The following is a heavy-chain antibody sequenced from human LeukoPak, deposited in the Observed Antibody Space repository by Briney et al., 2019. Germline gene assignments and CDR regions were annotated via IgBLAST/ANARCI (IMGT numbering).Heavy chain of an antibody. Sequence: ASVKVSCKASGGTFSSYAISWVRQAPGQGLEWMGGIIPIFGTANYAQKFQGRVTITADKSTSTAYMELSSLRSEDTAVYYCARDRPKRWLQFSFSAFDIWGQGTMVTVSS. V-gene: IGHV1-69*06. J-gene: IGHJ3*02. CDR3: ARDRPKRWLQFSFSAFDI. D-gene: IGHD5-24*01. CDR2: IIPIFGTA. CDR1: GGTFSSYA.